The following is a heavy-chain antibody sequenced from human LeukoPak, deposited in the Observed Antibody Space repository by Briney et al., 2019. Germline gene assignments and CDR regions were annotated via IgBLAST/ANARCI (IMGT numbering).Heavy chain of an antibody. CDR1: GGSISTYY. CDR2: IYYSGST. Sequence: PSETLSPTCTVSGGSISTYYWSWIRQPPGKGLERIGYIYYSGSTNYNPSLKSRVTTSVDTSKNQFSLKLSSVTAADTAVYYCARDTGTVVDYWGQGTLVTVSS. CDR3: ARDTGTVVDY. D-gene: IGHD4-23*01. V-gene: IGHV4-59*01. J-gene: IGHJ4*02.